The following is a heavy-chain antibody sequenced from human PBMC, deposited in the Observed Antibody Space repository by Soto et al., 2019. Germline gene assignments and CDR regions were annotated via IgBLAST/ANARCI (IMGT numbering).Heavy chain of an antibody. J-gene: IGHJ5*02. CDR1: GGTFSSYT. CDR2: IIPILGIA. D-gene: IGHD3-22*01. Sequence: QVQLVQSGAEVKKPGSSVKVSCKASGGTFSSYTISWVRQAPGQGLEWMGRIIPILGIANYAQKFQGRVAITADKSTSTAYMELSSLRFEDTAVYYFARDRPTQYYHHSSGPFDPLGKGTLVTVSS. CDR3: ARDRPTQYYHHSSGPFDP. V-gene: IGHV1-69*08.